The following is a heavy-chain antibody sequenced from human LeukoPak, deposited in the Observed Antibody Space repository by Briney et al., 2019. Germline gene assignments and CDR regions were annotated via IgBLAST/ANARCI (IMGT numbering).Heavy chain of an antibody. CDR1: GYTFTGYY. D-gene: IGHD3-9*01. J-gene: IGHJ6*03. Sequence: ASVKVSCKPSGYTFTGYYIQWVRQAPRQGLEWMGWINPNSGGTNYAQKFQGRVTMTQDTSTDTVYMEVSSLRSEDTAIYYCAIVQYALLPGYLNYMEVWGKGTTVTISS. CDR2: INPNSGGT. V-gene: IGHV1-2*02. CDR3: AIVQYALLPGYLNYMEV.